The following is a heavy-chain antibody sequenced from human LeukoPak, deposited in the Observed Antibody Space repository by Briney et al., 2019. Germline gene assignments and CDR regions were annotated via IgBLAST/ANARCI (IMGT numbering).Heavy chain of an antibody. CDR1: GGTFSSYA. CDR2: ISPFFGTA. J-gene: IGHJ5*02. D-gene: IGHD3-22*01. Sequence: SVKLSCEASGGTFSSYAISWVRQAPGHGLEWMGGISPFFGTANYAQKFQGRVTITADESTRTAYMELSRLRSEDTAVYYCARHRDSSGYYYGRNWFDLWGQGTLVTVSS. CDR3: ARHRDSSGYYYGRNWFDL. V-gene: IGHV1-69*13.